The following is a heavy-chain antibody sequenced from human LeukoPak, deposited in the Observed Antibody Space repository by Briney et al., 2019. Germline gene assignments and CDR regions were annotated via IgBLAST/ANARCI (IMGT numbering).Heavy chain of an antibody. D-gene: IGHD6-13*01. V-gene: IGHV3-7*05. CDR1: GFTFSSYW. Sequence: GGSLRLSCAASGFTFSSYWMTWVRRAPGKGLEWVANIKLDGSEKNYVDSVKGRFTISRDNAKNSLYLQMKSLRAEDTAVYYSSLEGSSWYRYFQHWGQGTLVTVSS. CDR3: SLEGSSWYRYFQH. CDR2: IKLDGSEK. J-gene: IGHJ1*01.